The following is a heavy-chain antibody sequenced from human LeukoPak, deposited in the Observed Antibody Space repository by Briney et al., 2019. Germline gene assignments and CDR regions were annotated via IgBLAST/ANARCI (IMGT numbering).Heavy chain of an antibody. J-gene: IGHJ4*02. D-gene: IGHD6-6*01. CDR3: AKENSRIAARPGQSY. Sequence: GGSLRLSCAASGSTFSSYAMSWVRQAPGKGLEWVSAISGSGGSTYYADSVKGRFTISRDNSKNALYLQMNSLRAEDTAVYYCAKENSRIAARPGQSYWGQGTLVTVSS. CDR1: GSTFSSYA. V-gene: IGHV3-23*01. CDR2: ISGSGGST.